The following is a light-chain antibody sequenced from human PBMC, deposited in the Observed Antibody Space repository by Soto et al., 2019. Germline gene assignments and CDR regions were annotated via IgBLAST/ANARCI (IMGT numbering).Light chain of an antibody. J-gene: IGLJ3*02. CDR2: EVS. CDR1: SSDVGGYNF. V-gene: IGLV2-14*01. CDR3: NSYTSTKTGV. Sequence: QSALTQPASVSGSPGQSITISCTGTSSDVGGYNFVSWYQQHPGKVPKLMIYEVSNRPSGVSNRFSGSKSGNTASLTISGLQAEDEADYYCNSYTSTKTGVFGGGTKLTVL.